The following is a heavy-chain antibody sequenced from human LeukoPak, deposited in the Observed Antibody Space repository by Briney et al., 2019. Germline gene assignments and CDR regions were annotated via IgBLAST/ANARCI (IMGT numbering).Heavy chain of an antibody. J-gene: IGHJ4*02. V-gene: IGHV3-21*04. CDR1: GFTFGSYS. Sequence: PGGSLRLSCAASGFTFGSYSMTWVRQAPGKGLEWVSSISSSSSYIYYADSVKGRFTISRDNAKNSLYLQMNSLRAEDTAVYYCARGLVRNDANWGQGTLVTVSS. CDR2: ISSSSSYI. D-gene: IGHD1-1*01. CDR3: ARGLVRNDAN.